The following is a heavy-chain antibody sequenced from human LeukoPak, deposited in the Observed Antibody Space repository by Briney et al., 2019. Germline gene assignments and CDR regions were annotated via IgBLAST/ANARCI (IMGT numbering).Heavy chain of an antibody. J-gene: IGHJ6*02. D-gene: IGHD1-26*01. CDR2: IYTSGTT. V-gene: IGHV4-4*07. CDR3: ARDREAYAMDV. Sequence: SETLSLTCTVSGGSISSYYWSWIRQPAGKGLEWIGRIYTSGTTNYNPSLKSRVTMSVDTSNNQFSLKLSSVTAADTAVCFCARDREAYAMDVWGQGTTVTVSS. CDR1: GGSISSYY.